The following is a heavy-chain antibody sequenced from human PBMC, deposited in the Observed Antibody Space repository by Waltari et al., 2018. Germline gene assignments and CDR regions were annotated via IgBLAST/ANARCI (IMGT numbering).Heavy chain of an antibody. CDR2: ISRWGGAM. J-gene: IGHJ6*02. V-gene: IGHV3-48*03. Sequence: EVELVESGGAMVQPGGSLRVSCVASGFSLNGYEMNWVRQAPGRGPEWISYISRWGGAMYYADSVKVRFTISRDNSKNSLYLQMDSLRVEDTAVYYCARNLGARYYYYGMDVWGLGTTVTVSS. CDR1: GFSLNGYE. CDR3: ARNLGARYYYYGMDV. D-gene: IGHD1-26*01.